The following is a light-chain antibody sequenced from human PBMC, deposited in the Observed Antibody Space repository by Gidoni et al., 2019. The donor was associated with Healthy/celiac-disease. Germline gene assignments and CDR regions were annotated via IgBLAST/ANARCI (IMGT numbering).Light chain of an antibody. Sequence: DIQMTKSPSPLSASVGDRVTITCWASQSISSYLDWYQQKPGKAPKLLIYAASSLPSGVPYRFSGSGSGTDFTLTISSLQPEDFAIYYCQQSYSTPRSFGQGTKLEIK. V-gene: IGKV1-39*01. CDR1: QSISSY. CDR2: AAS. J-gene: IGKJ2*04. CDR3: QQSYSTPRS.